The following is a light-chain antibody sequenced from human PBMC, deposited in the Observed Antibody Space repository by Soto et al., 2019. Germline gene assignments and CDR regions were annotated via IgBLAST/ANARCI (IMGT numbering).Light chain of an antibody. V-gene: IGKV3-20*01. CDR3: QQYGSSPYT. CDR2: GPS. CDR1: KSVSSSY. Sequence: EIVLTQSPGTLSLSPGERATLSCRASKSVSSSYLAWYQQKPGQAPRLLIYGPSSSATGIPDRFSGSGSGIDFSLTISRLEPEEFAVYYCQQYGSSPYTFGQGTELEIK. J-gene: IGKJ2*01.